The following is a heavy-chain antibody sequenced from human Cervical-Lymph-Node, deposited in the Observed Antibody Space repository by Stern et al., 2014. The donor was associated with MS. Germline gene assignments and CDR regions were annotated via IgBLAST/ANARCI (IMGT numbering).Heavy chain of an antibody. Sequence: EVQLVESGGGLVQPGGSLRLSCAASGFTFSSYWTHWVRQAPGKGLVWVSHIKSDGSSISYADSVKGRFTISRDNAKNTLYVQMNSLRAADTAVYYCARGGAYRTDAFDVWGQGTMVTVSS. CDR3: ARGGAYRTDAFDV. CDR1: GFTFSSYW. J-gene: IGHJ3*01. D-gene: IGHD3-16*01. V-gene: IGHV3-74*02. CDR2: IKSDGSSI.